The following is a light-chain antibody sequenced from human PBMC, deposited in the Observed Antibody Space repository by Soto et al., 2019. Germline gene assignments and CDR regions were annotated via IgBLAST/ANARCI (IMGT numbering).Light chain of an antibody. V-gene: IGKV1-5*03. Sequence: DLQMTQSPSTLSASVGDRVTITCRASQSLSSWLAWYQQKPGKAPKLLIYKGSTLETGVPSRFSGSGSGTEFTLTISSLQPDDVATYYCQQFHTYWTFGQGTQVEIK. CDR1: QSLSSW. J-gene: IGKJ1*01. CDR2: KGS. CDR3: QQFHTYWT.